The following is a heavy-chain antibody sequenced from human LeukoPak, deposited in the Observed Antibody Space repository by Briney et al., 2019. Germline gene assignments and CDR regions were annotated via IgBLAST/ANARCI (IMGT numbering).Heavy chain of an antibody. CDR3: ARESGSYLWRSWLNP. V-gene: IGHV4-59*02. J-gene: IGHJ5*02. CDR1: GGSVSDYY. Sequence: SSETLSLTCTVSGGSVSDYYWTWIRQPPGKGLEWIGNIYNSGNTNYNPSLKSRVTISIDTSKNQFSLKVISVTAADTAIYYCARESGSYLWRSWLNPWGQGTLVTVSS. CDR2: IYNSGNT. D-gene: IGHD3-16*01.